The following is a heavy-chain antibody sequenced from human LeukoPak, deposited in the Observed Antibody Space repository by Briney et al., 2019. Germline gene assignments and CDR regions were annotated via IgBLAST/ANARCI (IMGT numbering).Heavy chain of an antibody. Sequence: SETLSLTCTVTGGAISSYYWSWIRQPPGKGLEWIGYIYYSGSTNYNPSLKSRVTISVDTSKNQFSLKLSSVTAADTAVYYCARPLRARSYDYWGQGTLVTVSS. D-gene: IGHD3-16*02. J-gene: IGHJ4*02. CDR2: IYYSGST. CDR1: GGAISSYY. V-gene: IGHV4-59*01. CDR3: ARPLRARSYDY.